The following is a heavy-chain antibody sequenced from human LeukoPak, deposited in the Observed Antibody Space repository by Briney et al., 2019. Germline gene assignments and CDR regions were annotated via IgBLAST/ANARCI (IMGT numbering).Heavy chain of an antibody. J-gene: IGHJ5*02. V-gene: IGHV1-69*01. CDR3: ARTLELKDRWFDP. CDR1: GGTFSSYA. Sequence: SVKVSCKASGGTFSSYAISWVRQAPGQGLEWMGGIIPIFGTANYAQKFQGRVTITADESTSTAYMELNSLRSEDTAVYYCARTLELKDRWFDPWGQGTLVTVSS. D-gene: IGHD1-7*01. CDR2: IIPIFGTA.